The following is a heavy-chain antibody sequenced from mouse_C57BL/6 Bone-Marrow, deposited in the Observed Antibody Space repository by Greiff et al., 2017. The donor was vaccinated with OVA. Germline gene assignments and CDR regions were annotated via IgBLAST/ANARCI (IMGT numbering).Heavy chain of an antibody. CDR1: GYTFTSYW. D-gene: IGHD2-4*01. Sequence: VQLQQPGAELVMPGASVKLSCKASGYTFTSYWMHWVKQKPGQGLEWIGEIDPSDSYNNYNQKFKGKSTLTVDKSSSTAYMQLSSLTSEDSAVYYCARWDYDYDGFAYWGQGTLVTVSA. CDR2: IDPSDSYN. CDR3: ARWDYDYDGFAY. V-gene: IGHV1-69*01. J-gene: IGHJ3*01.